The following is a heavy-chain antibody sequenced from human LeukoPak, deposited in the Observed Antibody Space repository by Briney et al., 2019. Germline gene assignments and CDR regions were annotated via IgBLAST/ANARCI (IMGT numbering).Heavy chain of an antibody. V-gene: IGHV1-8*03. J-gene: IGHJ6*03. CDR1: GYTLTSYD. CDR3: ARTTYDYGDYDSFDYYYYVDV. D-gene: IGHD4-17*01. CDR2: MNPNSGNT. Sequence: ASVKCSCKASGYTLTSYDINWARQATGQGLDWIGWMNPNSGNTGYAQKFQGRVTITRNTSISTAYMELSSLRSEDTAVYYCARTTYDYGDYDSFDYYYYVDVWGKGTTVTVSS.